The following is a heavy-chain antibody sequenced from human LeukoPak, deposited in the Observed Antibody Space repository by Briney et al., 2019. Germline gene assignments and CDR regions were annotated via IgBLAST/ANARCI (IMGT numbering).Heavy chain of an antibody. V-gene: IGHV3-30*04. J-gene: IGHJ5*02. CDR3: AGWIQLRFAP. D-gene: IGHD5-18*01. CDR2: ISYDGNNK. CDR1: GFTFSSYA. Sequence: GGSLRLSCAASGFTFSSYAMHWVRQAPGKGLEWVAVISYDGNNKYYADSMKGRFTISRDNYKNTLYLQMNSLRAEDTAVYYCAGWIQLRFAPWGQGTLVTVSS.